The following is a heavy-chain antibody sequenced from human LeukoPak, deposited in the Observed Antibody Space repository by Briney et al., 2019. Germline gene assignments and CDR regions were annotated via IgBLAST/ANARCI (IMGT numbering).Heavy chain of an antibody. CDR1: GFTFSSYG. V-gene: IGHV3-33*01. D-gene: IGHD2-15*01. CDR2: IWYDGSYT. Sequence: PGGSPRLSCAASGFTFSSYGMHWVRQAPGKGLEWVAVIWYDGSYTYYAESVKGRFTISRDNTKNTLYLQMNSLRADDTAVYYCARELPFDYWGQGTLVTVSS. J-gene: IGHJ4*02. CDR3: ARELPFDY.